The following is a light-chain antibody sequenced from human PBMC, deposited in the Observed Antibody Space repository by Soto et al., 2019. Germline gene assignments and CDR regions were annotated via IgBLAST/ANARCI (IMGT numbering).Light chain of an antibody. CDR2: GAI. CDR3: QQYGGPPFT. J-gene: IGKJ5*01. Sequence: EIVLTQSPGTLSLSPGERATLSCRASQSLYFCFLAWYQQKSGQPPRLLIHGAISRAAGIPARFSGRDSDRDFTLIIDAVEPEDSAVYYCQQYGGPPFTFGRGTRLEI. CDR1: QSLYFCF. V-gene: IGKV3-20*01.